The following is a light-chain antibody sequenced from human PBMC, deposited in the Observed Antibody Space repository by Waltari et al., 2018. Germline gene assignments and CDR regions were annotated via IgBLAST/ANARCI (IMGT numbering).Light chain of an antibody. Sequence: DIQMTQSPSSLSASAGDRVTITCRASQDIRYSLAWYQQKPGRTPKLLLYDASKLESGVPARFSGSGSVTDYTLTISSLQPEDFATYYCQQYYSAPLTFGGGTTVEIK. CDR3: QQYYSAPLT. CDR2: DAS. V-gene: IGKV1-NL1*01. CDR1: QDIRYS. J-gene: IGKJ4*01.